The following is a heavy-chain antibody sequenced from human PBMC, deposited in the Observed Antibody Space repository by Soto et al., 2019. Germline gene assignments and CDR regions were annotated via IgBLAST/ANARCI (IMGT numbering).Heavy chain of an antibody. CDR2: ISGSGGYT. D-gene: IGHD2-15*01. CDR1: GFTFSSYA. CDR3: AKWTVVVVAATRGGYFDY. V-gene: IGHV3-23*01. J-gene: IGHJ4*02. Sequence: EVQLLESGGGLVQPGGSLRLSCAASGFTFSSYAMSWVRQAPGKGLEWVSLISGSGGYTYYADSVKGRFTISRDNSKNTLYLQMNSLRAEDTAVYYCAKWTVVVVAATRGGYFDYWGQGTLVTVSS.